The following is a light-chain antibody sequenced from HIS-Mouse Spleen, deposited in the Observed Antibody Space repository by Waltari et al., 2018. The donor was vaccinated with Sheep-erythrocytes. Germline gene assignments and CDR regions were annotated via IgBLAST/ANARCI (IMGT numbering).Light chain of an antibody. V-gene: IGLV2-11*01. J-gene: IGLJ1*01. CDR2: DVS. CDR3: CSYAGSYNHV. CDR1: SSDVGGYTY. Sequence: QSALTQPRSVSGSPGQSVTISCTGTSSDVGGYTYVSWYQQHPGKAPKLMIYDVSKRPSGVPDRFSGSKSGNTASLTISGLQAEDGADYYCCSYAGSYNHVFATGTKVTVL.